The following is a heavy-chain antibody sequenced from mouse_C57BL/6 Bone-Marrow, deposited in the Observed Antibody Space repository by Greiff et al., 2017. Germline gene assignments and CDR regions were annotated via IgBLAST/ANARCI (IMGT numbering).Heavy chain of an antibody. CDR1: GFNIKDDY. V-gene: IGHV14-4*01. Sequence: EVQLQQSGAELVRPGASVKLSCTASGFNIKDDYMYWVKQRPEQGLEWIGWIDPENGDTEYASKFQGKATITVDTSTNTTYRQLSSLTSEDTAVYYCTRIAYWGQGTLVTVSA. CDR3: TRIAY. J-gene: IGHJ3*01. CDR2: IDPENGDT.